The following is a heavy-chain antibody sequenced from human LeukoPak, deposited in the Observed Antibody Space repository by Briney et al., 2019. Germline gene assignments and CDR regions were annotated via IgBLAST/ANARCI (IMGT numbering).Heavy chain of an antibody. CDR3: LRHYDH. J-gene: IGHJ4*02. Sequence: GGSLRLSCAASGFSFSTYWMSWVRQAPGKGLEWVASTQPDGGAQYYVDSVRGRFTISRDNAKKSLYLQMNSLRVEDTAIYYCLRHYDHWGQGTLVTVSS. V-gene: IGHV3-7*01. CDR1: GFSFSTYW. D-gene: IGHD3-3*01. CDR2: TQPDGGAQ.